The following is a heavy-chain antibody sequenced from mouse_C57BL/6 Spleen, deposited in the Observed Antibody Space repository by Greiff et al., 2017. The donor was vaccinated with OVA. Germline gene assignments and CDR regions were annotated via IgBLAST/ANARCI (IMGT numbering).Heavy chain of an antibody. CDR1: GFTFSSYT. CDR3: ARRGGYYGYDDWYFDV. V-gene: IGHV5-9*01. J-gene: IGHJ1*03. D-gene: IGHD2-2*01. Sequence: EVKVEESGGGLVKPGGSLKLSCAASGFTFSSYTMSWVRQTPEKRLEWVATISGGGGNTYYPDSVKGRFTISRDNAKNTLYLQMSSLRSEDTALYYCARRGGYYGYDDWYFDVWGTGTTVTVSS. CDR2: ISGGGGNT.